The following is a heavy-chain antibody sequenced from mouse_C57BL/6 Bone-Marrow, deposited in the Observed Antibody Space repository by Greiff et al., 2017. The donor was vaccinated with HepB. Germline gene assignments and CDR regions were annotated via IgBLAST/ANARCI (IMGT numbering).Heavy chain of an antibody. J-gene: IGHJ2*01. D-gene: IGHD1-1*01. CDR3: ARGGVVADY. CDR2: IYPGDGDT. V-gene: IGHV1-82*01. Sequence: VQLQQSGPELVKPGASVKISCKASGYAFSSSWMNWVKQRPGKGLEWIGRIYPGDGDTNYNGKFKGKATLTADKSSSTAYMQLSSLTSEDSAVYFCARGGVVADYWGQGTTLTVSS. CDR1: GYAFSSSW.